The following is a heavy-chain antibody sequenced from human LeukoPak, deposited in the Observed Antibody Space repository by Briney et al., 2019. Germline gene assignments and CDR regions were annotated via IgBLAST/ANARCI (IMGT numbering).Heavy chain of an antibody. V-gene: IGHV4-59*08. CDR3: ARHHGGYDPFDS. Sequence: PSETLSLTCNVSGGSISSYHYSWIRQPPGKGLEWIGYIYYSGSTNYNPSLKSRVTMSVDTSKDQFSLKLSSVTAADTAVYYCARHHGGYDPFDSWGQGTLVTVSS. J-gene: IGHJ4*02. CDR2: IYYSGST. CDR1: GGSISSYH. D-gene: IGHD5-12*01.